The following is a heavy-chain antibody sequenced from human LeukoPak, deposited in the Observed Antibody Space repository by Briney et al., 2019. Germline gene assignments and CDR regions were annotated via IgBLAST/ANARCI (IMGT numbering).Heavy chain of an antibody. V-gene: IGHV3-23*01. J-gene: IGHJ4*02. CDR2: ISGSGGST. CDR3: AKDRSCTNDICHGDFDY. Sequence: GGSLRLSCAASGFTFSSYAVSWVRQAPAKGLEWVPSISGSGGSTYSADSVKGRFTISRDNSKNTLYLQMNSLRAEDTALYYCAKDRSCTNDICHGDFDYWGQGTLVTVSS. D-gene: IGHD2-8*01. CDR1: GFTFSSYA.